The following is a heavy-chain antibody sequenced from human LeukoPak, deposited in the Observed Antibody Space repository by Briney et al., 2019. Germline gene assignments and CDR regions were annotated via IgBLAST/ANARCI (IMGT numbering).Heavy chain of an antibody. CDR1: GGSISSYY. CDR3: ARAAYYDFWSGYYRAQNWFDP. J-gene: IGHJ5*02. D-gene: IGHD3-3*01. V-gene: IGHV4-59*01. Sequence: SETLSLTCTVSGGSISSYYWSWIRQPPGKGLEWIGYIYYSGSTNYNPSLKSRVTISVDTSKNPFSLKLSSVTAADTAVYYCARAAYYDFWSGYYRAQNWFDPWGQGTLVAVSS. CDR2: IYYSGST.